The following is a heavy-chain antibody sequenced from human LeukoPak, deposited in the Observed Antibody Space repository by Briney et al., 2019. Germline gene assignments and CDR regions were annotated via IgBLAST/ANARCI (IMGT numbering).Heavy chain of an antibody. V-gene: IGHV4-59*12. Sequence: SETLSLTCTVSGGSISSYYWSWIRQPPGKGLEWIGYFFYTGSTYYNPSLKSRVTISVDTSKNQFSLKLSSVTAADTAVYYCARGTYTLTTDAFDIWGQGTMVTVSS. CDR2: FFYTGST. CDR1: GGSISSYY. D-gene: IGHD2-2*02. CDR3: ARGTYTLTTDAFDI. J-gene: IGHJ3*02.